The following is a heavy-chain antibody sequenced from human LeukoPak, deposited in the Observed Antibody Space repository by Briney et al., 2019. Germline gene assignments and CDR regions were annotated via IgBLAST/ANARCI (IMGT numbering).Heavy chain of an antibody. J-gene: IGHJ4*02. V-gene: IGHV1-46*01. Sequence: ASVKVSCKASGYTFTSYAMNWVRQAPGQGLEWMGIINPSGGSTSYAQKFQGRVTMTRDTSTSTVYMELSSLRSEDTAVYYCARRVPYDSGNYYNPLGYWGQGTLVTVSS. CDR3: ARRVPYDSGNYYNPLGY. CDR1: GYTFTSYA. CDR2: INPSGGST. D-gene: IGHD3-10*01.